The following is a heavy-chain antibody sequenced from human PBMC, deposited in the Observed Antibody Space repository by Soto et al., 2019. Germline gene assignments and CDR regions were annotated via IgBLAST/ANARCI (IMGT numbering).Heavy chain of an antibody. V-gene: IGHV4-39*01. CDR1: GGSISSSTYY. J-gene: IGHJ3*01. Sequence: SETLSLTCTVSGGSISSSTYYWGWIRQPPGKGLEWIGSMYYSGSTYYNPSLKSRVTISVDTSNNQFSLKLSSVTAADTAVYYCARRVTWAFDVWGRGTMVTVSS. CDR3: ARRVTWAFDV. CDR2: MYYSGST.